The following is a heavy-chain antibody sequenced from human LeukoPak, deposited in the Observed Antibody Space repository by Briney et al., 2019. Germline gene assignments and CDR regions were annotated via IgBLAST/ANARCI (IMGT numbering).Heavy chain of an antibody. CDR3: ARVGRSGGVFDS. V-gene: IGHV3-11*04. D-gene: IGHD3-10*01. J-gene: IGHJ4*02. Sequence: GGSLRLSCAASAFIFNNYYMSWIRQAPEKGLECVSYISNSGSTMFYADSVKGRFTISRDSAKNSLYLQMDSLRAEDTAVYYCARVGRSGGVFDSWGQGTLVTVSS. CDR2: ISNSGSTM. CDR1: AFIFNNYY.